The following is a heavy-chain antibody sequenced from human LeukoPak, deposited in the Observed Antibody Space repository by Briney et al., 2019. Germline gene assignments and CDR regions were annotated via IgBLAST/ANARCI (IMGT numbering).Heavy chain of an antibody. V-gene: IGHV1-2*02. CDR1: GYTFTDFY. J-gene: IGHJ4*02. D-gene: IGHD5-24*01. CDR2: INPDSGGT. CDR3: ARPTTSRVGSYYVDY. Sequence: ASVRVSCKPSGYTFTDFYNHWVRQAPGQGLEWMGWINPDSGGTNYAQKFQGRVTMTRDTSISTAYMELSRLRSDDTAVYYCARPTTSRVGSYYVDYWGQGTLVTVSS.